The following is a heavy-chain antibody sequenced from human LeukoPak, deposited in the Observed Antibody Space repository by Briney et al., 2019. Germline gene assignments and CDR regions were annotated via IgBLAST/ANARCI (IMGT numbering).Heavy chain of an antibody. CDR1: GFTFSSYA. V-gene: IGHV3-23*01. Sequence: PGGSLRLSCAAAGFTFSSYAMSWVRQAPGKGLEWVSAISGSGGSTYYADSVKGRFTISRDNSKNTLYLQMNSLRAEDTAVYYCAKDWPYSSSWYGDAFDIWGQGTMVTVSS. J-gene: IGHJ3*02. CDR2: ISGSGGST. D-gene: IGHD6-13*01. CDR3: AKDWPYSSSWYGDAFDI.